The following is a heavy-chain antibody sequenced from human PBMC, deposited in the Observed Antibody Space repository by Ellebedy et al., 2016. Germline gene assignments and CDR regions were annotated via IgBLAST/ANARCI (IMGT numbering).Heavy chain of an antibody. CDR3: RHGHYADY. CDR2: NSAGGDNT. D-gene: IGHD3/OR15-3a*01. J-gene: IGHJ4*02. CDR1: GFSFNTFF. V-gene: IGHV3-23*01. Sequence: GESLKISXGASGFSFNTFFMGWVRQAPGKGLEWVSTNSAGGDNTQFADSVKGRFTVSRDNSRNTVYLQMNDLRVEDTALYYCRHGHYADYWGQGTLVTVSS.